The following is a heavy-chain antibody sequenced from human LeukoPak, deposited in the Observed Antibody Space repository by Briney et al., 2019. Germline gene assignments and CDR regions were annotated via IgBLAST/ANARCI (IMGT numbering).Heavy chain of an antibody. D-gene: IGHD6-19*01. CDR2: IKRKVDGATT. Sequence: GGSLRLSCSSSGFTLGDYAITWFRQAPGKGLEWVGFIKRKVDGATTEYAASVKGRFTFSRDDSTSIAYLQMNSLRSDDTAVYYCTRDNLGSAWPWYFDLWGRGTLVTVSS. V-gene: IGHV3-49*03. CDR3: TRDNLGSAWPWYFDL. J-gene: IGHJ2*01. CDR1: GFTLGDYA.